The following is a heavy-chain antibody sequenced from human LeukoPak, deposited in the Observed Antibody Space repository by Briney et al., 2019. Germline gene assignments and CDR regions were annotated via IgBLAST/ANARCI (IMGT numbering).Heavy chain of an antibody. V-gene: IGHV4-59*01. CDR2: IYYSGST. CDR1: GGSISSYY. CDR3: AREGWIAARPGYYYYMDV. J-gene: IGHJ6*03. Sequence: SETLSLTCTVSGGSISSYYWSWILQPPRKGLEWIGYIYYSGSTNYNPSLKSRVTISVDTSKNQFSLKLSSVTAADTAVYYCAREGWIAARPGYYYYMDVWGKGTTVTVSS. D-gene: IGHD6-6*01.